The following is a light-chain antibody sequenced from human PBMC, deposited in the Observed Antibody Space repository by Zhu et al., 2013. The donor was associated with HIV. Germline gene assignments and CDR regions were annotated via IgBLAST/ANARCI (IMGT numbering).Light chain of an antibody. CDR2: DAF. CDR1: QPVVNNL. Sequence: EIVLTQSPGTLSLSPGQAATISCRASQPVVNNLLAWYQHQPGRAPRLLIYDAFHRATGISDKFTGRGSGTDFSLTITQLEPEDFALYYCQQYDTSTPMYTFGQGTNLEIK. V-gene: IGKV3-20*01. J-gene: IGKJ2*01. CDR3: QQYDTSTPMYT.